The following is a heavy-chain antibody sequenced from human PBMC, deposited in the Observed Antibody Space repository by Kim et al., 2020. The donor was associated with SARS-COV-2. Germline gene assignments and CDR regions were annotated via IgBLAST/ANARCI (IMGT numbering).Heavy chain of an antibody. V-gene: IGHV3-21*04. J-gene: IGHJ5*02. Sequence: SVKGRFTISRDNAKKSVYLQMNSLRAEDTAMYYCVRWGDIGGAAKNWFDPWGQGTLVTVSP. D-gene: IGHD2-15*01. CDR3: VRWGDIGGAAKNWFDP.